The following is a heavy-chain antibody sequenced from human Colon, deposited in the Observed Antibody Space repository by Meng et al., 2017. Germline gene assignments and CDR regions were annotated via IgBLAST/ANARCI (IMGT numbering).Heavy chain of an antibody. Sequence: QVLVVQSGAEVKKPGSSVRVSCEVPGNTFSNYAVSWVRQAPEHGLEWMGGILPTFGRTIYAQKFQGRITITTDESTNTAYLELNSLRSDDTAMYYCARDSLGYYGSDNGPWDYWGQGTLVTVSS. CDR2: ILPTFGRT. D-gene: IGHD3-10*01. CDR1: GNTFSNYA. V-gene: IGHV1-69*05. CDR3: ARDSLGYYGSDNGPWDY. J-gene: IGHJ4*02.